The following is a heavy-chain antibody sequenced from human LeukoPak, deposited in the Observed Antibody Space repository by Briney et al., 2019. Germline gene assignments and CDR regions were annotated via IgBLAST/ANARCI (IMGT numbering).Heavy chain of an antibody. J-gene: IGHJ4*02. Sequence: PGGSLRLSCAASGFTVSSNYMSWVRQAPGKGLEWIGSIYYSGSTYYNPSLKSRVTISVDTSKNQFSLKLSSVTAADTAVYYCARDQGDGYKAFDYWGQGTLVTVSS. CDR3: ARDQGDGYKAFDY. CDR2: IYYSGST. D-gene: IGHD5-24*01. V-gene: IGHV4-39*07. CDR1: GFTVSSNY.